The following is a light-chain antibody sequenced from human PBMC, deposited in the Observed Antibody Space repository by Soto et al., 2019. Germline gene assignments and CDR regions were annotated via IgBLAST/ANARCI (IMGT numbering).Light chain of an antibody. CDR1: QSVSSSY. Sequence: EFVLTQSPGTLSLSPGERATLSCRASQSVSSSYVAWYQPKPGQAPRLLIYEASIRAIVIPDRFSGSGSGTAFTLTISRLEPEDFAVYHCQQYGSSPPTFGQGSKVEIK. CDR2: EAS. V-gene: IGKV3-20*01. CDR3: QQYGSSPPT. J-gene: IGKJ1*01.